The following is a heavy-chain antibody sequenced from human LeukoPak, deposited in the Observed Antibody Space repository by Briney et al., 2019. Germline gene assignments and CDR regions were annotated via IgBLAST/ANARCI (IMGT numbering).Heavy chain of an antibody. CDR1: GDSISSDGYS. Sequence: SETLSLTCAVSGDSISSDGYSWSWIRQPPGKGLEWIGYIYHSGSTYYNPSLKSRVTILLDRSKNQFSLKLSSVTAADTAVYYCARGRITMITRGCMDVWGQGTTVTVSS. V-gene: IGHV4-30-2*01. J-gene: IGHJ6*02. D-gene: IGHD3-22*01. CDR2: IYHSGST. CDR3: ARGRITMITRGCMDV.